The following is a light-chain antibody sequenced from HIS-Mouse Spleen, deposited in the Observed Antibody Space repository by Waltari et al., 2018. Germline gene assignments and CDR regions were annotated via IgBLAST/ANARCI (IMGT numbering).Light chain of an antibody. CDR1: SSDVGGYNY. CDR3: SSYAGSNNLV. V-gene: IGLV2-8*01. Sequence: QSALTQPPSASGSPGQSVTISCTGTSSDVGGYNYVSWYQQHPGKAPKLMIYEVSKRPAGVPYRISGSKSGNTAALTVSELQAEDEAEYYCSSYAGSNNLVIGGGTKLTVL. CDR2: EVS. J-gene: IGLJ2*01.